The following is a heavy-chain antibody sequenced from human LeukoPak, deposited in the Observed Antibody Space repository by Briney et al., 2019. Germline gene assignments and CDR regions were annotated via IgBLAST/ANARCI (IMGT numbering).Heavy chain of an antibody. Sequence: GGSLRLSCVASGFTFGNYAMGWLRQAPGKGLEWVSVIYSGGSTYYADSVKGRFTISRDNSKNTLYLQMNSLRAEDTAVYYCAREPYYDPSYSIWGQGTMVTVSS. J-gene: IGHJ3*02. CDR2: IYSGGST. CDR1: GFTFGNYA. D-gene: IGHD3-22*01. CDR3: AREPYYDPSYSI. V-gene: IGHV3-53*01.